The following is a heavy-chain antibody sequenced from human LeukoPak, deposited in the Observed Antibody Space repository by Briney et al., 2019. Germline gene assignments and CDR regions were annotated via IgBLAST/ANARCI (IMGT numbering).Heavy chain of an antibody. D-gene: IGHD3-10*01. Sequence: PGRSLRLSCAASGFTFSSYGMHWVRQAPGKGLEWVAVISYDGSNKYYADSVKGRFTISRDNSKNTLYLQMNSLRAEDTAVYYCAKGRRYYGSGSYEDYWGQGTLVTVSS. CDR3: AKGRRYYGSGSYEDY. V-gene: IGHV3-30*18. CDR2: ISYDGSNK. CDR1: GFTFSSYG. J-gene: IGHJ4*02.